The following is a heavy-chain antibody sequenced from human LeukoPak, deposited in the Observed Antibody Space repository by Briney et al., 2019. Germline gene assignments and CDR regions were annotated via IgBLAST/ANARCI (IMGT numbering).Heavy chain of an antibody. Sequence: SETLSLTCTVSGGSISSGSYYWSWIRQPAGKGLEWIGRIYTSGSTNYNPSLKSRVTISVDTSKNQFSLKLSSVTAADTAVYYCARAGHYDFWSGSVDYWGQGTLVTVSS. CDR3: ARAGHYDFWSGSVDY. V-gene: IGHV4-61*02. CDR2: IYTSGST. D-gene: IGHD3-3*01. CDR1: GGSISSGSYY. J-gene: IGHJ4*02.